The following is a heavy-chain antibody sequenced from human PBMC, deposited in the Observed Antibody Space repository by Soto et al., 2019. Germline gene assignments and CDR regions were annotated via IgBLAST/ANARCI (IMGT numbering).Heavy chain of an antibody. CDR3: ARVEMEMTTIGNY. J-gene: IGHJ4*02. CDR1: GFTFSSYE. CDR2: ISSSGSTI. V-gene: IGHV3-48*03. D-gene: IGHD4-4*01. Sequence: GGSLRLSCAASGFTFSSYEMNWVRQAPGKGLEWVSYISSSGSTIYYADSVKGRFTISRDNAKNSLYLQMNSLRAEDTAVYYCARVEMEMTTIGNYWGQGTLDTVSS.